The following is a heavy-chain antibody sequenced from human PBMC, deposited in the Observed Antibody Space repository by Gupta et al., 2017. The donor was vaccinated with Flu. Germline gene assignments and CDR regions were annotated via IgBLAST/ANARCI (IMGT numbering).Heavy chain of an antibody. D-gene: IGHD3-16*01. V-gene: IGHV3-74*01. J-gene: IGHJ4*02. CDR3: AREGDYFDY. CDR2: INSDGSST. Sequence: MHWVRQAPGKGLVWVSRINSDGSSTSYADSVKGRFTISRDNAKNTLYLQMNSLRAEDTAVYYCAREGDYFDYWGQGTLVTVSS.